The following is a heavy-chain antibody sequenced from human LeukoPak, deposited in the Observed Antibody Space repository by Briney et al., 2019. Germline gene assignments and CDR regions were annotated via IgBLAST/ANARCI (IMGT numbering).Heavy chain of an antibody. CDR2: IIPIFGTA. CDR1: GYTFTGYY. CDR3: ARASGGDNWNHDY. V-gene: IGHV1-69*13. D-gene: IGHD1-1*01. Sequence: ASVKVSCKASGYTFTGYYMQWVRQAPGQGLEWMGGIIPIFGTANYAQKFQGRVTITADESTSTAYMELSSLRSEDTAVYYCARASGGDNWNHDYWGQGTLVTVSS. J-gene: IGHJ4*02.